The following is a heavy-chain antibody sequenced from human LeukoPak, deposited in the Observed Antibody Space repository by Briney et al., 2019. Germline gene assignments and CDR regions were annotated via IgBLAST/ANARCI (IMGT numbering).Heavy chain of an antibody. CDR2: MNPNSGNT. CDR1: GYTFTGYY. D-gene: IGHD1-1*01. V-gene: IGHV1-8*03. CDR3: ARQLDLEYWYFDL. Sequence: ASVKVSCKASGYTFTGYYMHWVRQATGQGLEWMGWMNPNSGNTGYAQKFQGRVTITRNTSISTAYMELSSLRSEDTAVYYCARQLDLEYWYFDLWGRGTLVTVSS. J-gene: IGHJ2*01.